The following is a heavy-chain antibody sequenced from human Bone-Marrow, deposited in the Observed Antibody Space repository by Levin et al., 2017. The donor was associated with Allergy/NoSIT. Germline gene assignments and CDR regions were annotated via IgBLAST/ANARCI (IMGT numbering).Heavy chain of an antibody. V-gene: IGHV3-21*04. Sequence: PGGSLRLSCTASGFTFNIYDMSWVRQAPRRGLEWVSSLSGRSDYTYYADSVKGRFTISRDNSKNSLYLQMKNLRADDTAVYYCVRSQGRNGCSYYYYGMDVWRLSTSVAFSS. CDR1: GFTFNIYD. J-gene: IGHJ6*02. CDR3: VRSQGRNGCSYYYYGMDV. D-gene: IGHD3-10*02. CDR2: LSGRSDYT.